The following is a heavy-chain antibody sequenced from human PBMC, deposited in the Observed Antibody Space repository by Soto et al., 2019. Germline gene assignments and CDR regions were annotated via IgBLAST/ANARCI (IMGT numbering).Heavy chain of an antibody. V-gene: IGHV3-7*03. J-gene: IGHJ4*02. D-gene: IGHD3-10*02. CDR2: VKEDGTEK. CDR3: TRGDVPPNV. Sequence: PGGSLRLSCAASGFIFNRYWMSWVRQAPGKGLQWVATVKEDGTEKYYVDSVKGRFTISRDDAKDSLYLEMNSLRVEDTAVYFCTRGDVPPNVWGQGTLVTVSS. CDR1: GFIFNRYW.